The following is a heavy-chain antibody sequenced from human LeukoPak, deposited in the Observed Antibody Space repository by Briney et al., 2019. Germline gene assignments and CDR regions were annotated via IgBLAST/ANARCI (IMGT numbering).Heavy chain of an antibody. Sequence: GASVKVSCKASGYTFTGYYMHWVRQAPGQGLEWMGWINPNSGGTNYAQKFQGWVTMTRDTSISTAYMELSRLRSDDTAVYYCARDYYDSSGYYQALDYWGQGTLVTVSS. CDR1: GYTFTGYY. CDR3: ARDYYDSSGYYQALDY. J-gene: IGHJ4*02. D-gene: IGHD3-22*01. CDR2: INPNSGGT. V-gene: IGHV1-2*04.